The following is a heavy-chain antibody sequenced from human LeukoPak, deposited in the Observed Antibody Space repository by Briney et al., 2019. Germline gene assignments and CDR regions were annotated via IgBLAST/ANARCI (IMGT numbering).Heavy chain of an antibody. D-gene: IGHD2-2*01. J-gene: IGHJ4*02. V-gene: IGHV3-30*02. CDR3: AKGIFVTNRSTSCYFACH. Sequence: GGSLRLSCAASGFTFSSYGMHWVRQAPGKGLEWVAFIRYDGSNKYYADSVKGRFTISRDNCKNTLYLQMNSLRAEDTAVYYCAKGIFVTNRSTSCYFACHWGQGTLVTVSS. CDR1: GFTFSSYG. CDR2: IRYDGSNK.